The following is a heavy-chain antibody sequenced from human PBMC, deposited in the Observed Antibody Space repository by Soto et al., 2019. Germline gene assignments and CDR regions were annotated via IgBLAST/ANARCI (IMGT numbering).Heavy chain of an antibody. V-gene: IGHV3-33*01. D-gene: IGHD1-26*01. CDR3: ARDVWELRRATGDFDH. J-gene: IGHJ4*02. Sequence: QVQLVESGGGVVQPGRSLRLSCAASGFTFSNFGIHWVRQAPGKGLEWVAVIWYDGSKKSYADSVRGRFTVSRDNSKNTVYLQMDSLRVEDTAVYYCARDVWELRRATGDFDHWGQGTQVTVSS. CDR1: GFTFSNFG. CDR2: IWYDGSKK.